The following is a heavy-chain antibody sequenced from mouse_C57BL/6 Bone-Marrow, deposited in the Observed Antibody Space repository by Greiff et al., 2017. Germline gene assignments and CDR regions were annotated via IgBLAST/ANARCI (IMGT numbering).Heavy chain of an antibody. D-gene: IGHD1-1*01. J-gene: IGHJ3*01. CDR2: IHPNSGST. CDR1: GYTFTSYW. Sequence: VQLQQPGAELVKPGASVKLSCKASGYTFTSYWMHWVKQRPGQGLEWIGMIHPNSGSTNYNEKFKSKATLTVDKSSSTAYMQLSSLTSDDSAVYYCARAIYYYGSSPFAYWGQGTLVTVSA. V-gene: IGHV1-64*01. CDR3: ARAIYYYGSSPFAY.